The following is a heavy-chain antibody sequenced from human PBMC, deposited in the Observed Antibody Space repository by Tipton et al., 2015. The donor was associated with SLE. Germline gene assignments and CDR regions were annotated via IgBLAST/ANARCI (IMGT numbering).Heavy chain of an antibody. D-gene: IGHD3-22*01. J-gene: IGHJ3*02. CDR3: AGSGYLYAFDI. V-gene: IGHV4-34*01. CDR2: IYYSGST. Sequence: TLSFTCAVYGGSFSGYYWGWIRQPPGKGLEWIGSIYYSGSTYNNPSLRSRVTISVDTSKNQFSLKLSSVTAADTAVYYCAGSGYLYAFDIWGQGTMVTVSS. CDR1: GGSFSGYY.